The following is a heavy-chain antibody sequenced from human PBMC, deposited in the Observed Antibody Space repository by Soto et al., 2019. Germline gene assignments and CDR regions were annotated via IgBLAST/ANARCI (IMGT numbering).Heavy chain of an antibody. Sequence: GSVKVSCKASGYTFTSYGISWVRQAPGQGLEWMGWISAYNGNTNYAQKLQGRVTMTTDTSTSTAYMELRSLRSDDTAVYYCARDWRGCSSTSCYNWFDPWGQGTLVTVSS. V-gene: IGHV1-18*01. CDR2: ISAYNGNT. CDR1: GYTFTSYG. J-gene: IGHJ5*02. D-gene: IGHD2-2*01. CDR3: ARDWRGCSSTSCYNWFDP.